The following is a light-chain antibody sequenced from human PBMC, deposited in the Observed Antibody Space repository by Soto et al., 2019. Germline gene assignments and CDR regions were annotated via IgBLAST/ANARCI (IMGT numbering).Light chain of an antibody. V-gene: IGKV1-9*01. CDR1: QGISSS. J-gene: IGKJ5*01. Sequence: DIQLTQSPSFLSASVGDRVTITCRANQGISSSLAWYQQKPGKAPKVLIYAASTLQSGVPSRYSGSGSGTEFTLTINSLQPEDFATYYCQQLNSYPITFGQGTRLEIK. CDR2: AAS. CDR3: QQLNSYPIT.